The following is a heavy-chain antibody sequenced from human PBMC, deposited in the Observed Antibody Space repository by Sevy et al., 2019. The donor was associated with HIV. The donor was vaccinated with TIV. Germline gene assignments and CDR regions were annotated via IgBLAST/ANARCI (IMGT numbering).Heavy chain of an antibody. J-gene: IGHJ4*02. CDR2: IYSGGST. CDR3: ARDNPYCSGGSCYQTFDY. Sequence: GGSLRLSCAASGFTVSSNYMSWVRQAPGKGLEWVSVIYSGGSTYYADSVKGRFTISRDNSKNTLYLQMNSLRAEDMAVYYCARDNPYCSGGSCYQTFDYWGQGTLVTVSS. V-gene: IGHV3-53*01. CDR1: GFTVSSNY. D-gene: IGHD2-15*01.